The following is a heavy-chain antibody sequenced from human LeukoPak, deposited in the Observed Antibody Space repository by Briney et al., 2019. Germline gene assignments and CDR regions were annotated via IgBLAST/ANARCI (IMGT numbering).Heavy chain of an antibody. V-gene: IGHV4-38-2*02. CDR2: IYYSGST. CDR3: ARPQGIAVAADAFDI. CDR1: GYSISSGYY. D-gene: IGHD6-19*01. J-gene: IGHJ3*02. Sequence: PSETLSLTCNVSGYSISSGYYWGWIRQPPGKGLEWIGSIYYSGSTYYNPSLKSRVTISVATSKNQFSLKLSSVTAADTAVYYCARPQGIAVAADAFDIWGQGTMVTVSS.